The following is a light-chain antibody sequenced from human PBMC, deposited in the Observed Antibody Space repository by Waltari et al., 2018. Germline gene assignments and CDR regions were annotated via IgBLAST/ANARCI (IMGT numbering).Light chain of an antibody. CDR1: QSVSRW. V-gene: IGKV3-20*01. Sequence: SCRASQSVSRWLAWYQQKPGQPPGLLIYGASSRATGIPDRFSGSGSGTDFSLTISRLEPEDFAVYYCQKYGTLPATFGQGTRVEVK. J-gene: IGKJ1*01. CDR2: GAS. CDR3: QKYGTLPAT.